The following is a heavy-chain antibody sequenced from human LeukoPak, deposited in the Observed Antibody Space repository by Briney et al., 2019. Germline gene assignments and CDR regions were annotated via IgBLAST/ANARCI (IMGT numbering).Heavy chain of an antibody. CDR1: GGSISSGGYY. J-gene: IGHJ4*02. V-gene: IGHV4-61*08. CDR2: IYYSGST. Sequence: SETLSLTCTVAGGSISSGGYYWSWIRQPPGKGLEWIGYIYYSGSTNYNPSLKSRVTISVDTSKNQFSLKLSSVTAADTAVYYCARTYYYDSSGYYYFDYWGQGTLVTVSS. CDR3: ARTYYYDSSGYYYFDY. D-gene: IGHD3-22*01.